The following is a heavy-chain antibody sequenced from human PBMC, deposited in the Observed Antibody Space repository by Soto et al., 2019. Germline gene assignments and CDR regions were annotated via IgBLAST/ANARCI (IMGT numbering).Heavy chain of an antibody. Sequence: QVQLVQSGAEVKKPGSSVKVSCKASGGTFSSYAISWVRQAPGQGLEWMGGIIPIFGTANYAQKFQGRVTITADESTSTAYMEVSSLRSEDTAVYYWASGYCSSTSCYKRDYYYGMDVWGQGTTVTVSS. D-gene: IGHD2-2*02. J-gene: IGHJ6*02. V-gene: IGHV1-69*01. CDR1: GGTFSSYA. CDR3: ASGYCSSTSCYKRDYYYGMDV. CDR2: IIPIFGTA.